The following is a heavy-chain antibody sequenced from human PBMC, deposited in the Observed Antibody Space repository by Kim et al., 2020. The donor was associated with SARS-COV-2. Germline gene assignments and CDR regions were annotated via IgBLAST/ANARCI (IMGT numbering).Heavy chain of an antibody. CDR2: IWYDGSRQ. Sequence: GGSLRLSCVESGFTFTNFGLHWVRRAPGRGLEWVAVIWYDGSRQYYADSVKGRFTVSRDDSRKTMYLQMNSLRAEDTAVYYCARADADSAMDVWGQGTTVTVSS. CDR1: GFTFTNFG. J-gene: IGHJ6*02. CDR3: ARADADSAMDV. V-gene: IGHV3-33*01. D-gene: IGHD5-18*01.